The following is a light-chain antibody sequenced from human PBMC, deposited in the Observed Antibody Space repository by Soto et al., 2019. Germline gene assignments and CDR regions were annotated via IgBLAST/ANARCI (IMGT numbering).Light chain of an antibody. Sequence: DIQMTQSPSSLSASVGDIVTITCRASQSIGGFLNWYQQKPGKAPTLLIYATSSLQSGVPSRFSGSGSGTDFTLIISTLQPEDFATYYCQQSHSTPQWTFGQGTKVDIK. V-gene: IGKV1-39*01. CDR2: ATS. J-gene: IGKJ1*01. CDR1: QSIGGF. CDR3: QQSHSTPQWT.